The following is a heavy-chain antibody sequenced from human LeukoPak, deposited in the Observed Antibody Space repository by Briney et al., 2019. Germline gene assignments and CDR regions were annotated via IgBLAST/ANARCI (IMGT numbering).Heavy chain of an antibody. J-gene: IGHJ4*02. D-gene: IGHD5/OR15-5a*01. Sequence: GGSLRLSCAASGFTFSSNYMGWVRQAPGKGLEWVSVIYSGGSTYYADYVKGRFTISRDNSKNTLYLQMNGLRAEDTAVYYCARDRVHGLSYYWAGETLDTVSS. CDR3: ARDRVHGLSYY. CDR1: GFTFSSNY. CDR2: IYSGGST. V-gene: IGHV3-53*01.